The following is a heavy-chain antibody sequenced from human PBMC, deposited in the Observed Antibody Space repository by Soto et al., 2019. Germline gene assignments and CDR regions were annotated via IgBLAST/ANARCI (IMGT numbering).Heavy chain of an antibody. V-gene: IGHV4-59*01. Sequence: QVQLQESGPGLVKPSETLSLTCTVSGGSISSYYWSWIRQPPGKGLEWIGYIYYSGSTNYNPSLTSRVTTPVATSHTQSTRQLTSLTAADPAVCYCARGYGAYLDYWGRGTLVTVSS. CDR1: GGSISSYY. J-gene: IGHJ4*02. CDR3: ARGYGAYLDY. CDR2: IYYSGST. D-gene: IGHD4-17*01.